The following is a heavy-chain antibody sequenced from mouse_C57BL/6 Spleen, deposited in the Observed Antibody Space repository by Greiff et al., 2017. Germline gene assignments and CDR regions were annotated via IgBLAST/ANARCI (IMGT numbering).Heavy chain of an antibody. CDR2: IHPNSGST. CDR1: GYTFTSYW. CDR3: ARSGYGNYVDYAMDY. D-gene: IGHD2-1*01. Sequence: QVHVKQSGAELVKPGASVKLSCKASGYTFTSYWMHWVKQRPGQGLEWIGMIHPNSGSTNYNEKFKSKATLTVDKSSSTAYMQLSSLTSEDSAVYYCARSGYGNYVDYAMDYWGQGTSVTVSS. J-gene: IGHJ4*01. V-gene: IGHV1-64*01.